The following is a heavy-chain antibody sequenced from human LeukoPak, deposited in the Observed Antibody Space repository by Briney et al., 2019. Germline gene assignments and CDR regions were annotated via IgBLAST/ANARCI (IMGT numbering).Heavy chain of an antibody. CDR2: IIPILGVA. CDR3: ARDRDGYAFDY. CDR1: GGTFSSYA. J-gene: IGHJ4*02. D-gene: IGHD5-24*01. V-gene: IGHV1-69*04. Sequence: SVKVSCKASGGTFSSYAISWVRQAPGQGLEWMGRIIPILGVANYAQKFQGRVTITADKSTSTAYMELSSLRSEDTAVYYCARDRDGYAFDYWGQGTLVTVSS.